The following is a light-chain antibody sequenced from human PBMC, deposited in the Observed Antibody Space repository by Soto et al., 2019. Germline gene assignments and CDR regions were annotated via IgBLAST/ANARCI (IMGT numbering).Light chain of an antibody. CDR2: GAS. V-gene: IGKV3-20*01. CDR3: QQYDNSFT. Sequence: EIVLTQSPGTLSLSPGERAILSCRASQSVSSSYFAWYQQKPGQAPRLLIYGASSRATGIPDRFSGSGSGADFTLTISRLEPEDFAVYYCQQYDNSFTFGPGTKVDIK. J-gene: IGKJ3*01. CDR1: QSVSSSY.